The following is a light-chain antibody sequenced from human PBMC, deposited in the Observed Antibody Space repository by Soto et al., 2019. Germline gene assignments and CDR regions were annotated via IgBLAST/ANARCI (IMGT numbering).Light chain of an antibody. CDR3: QHYGSALFT. CDR2: GAS. Sequence: EIVLTQSPGTLSLSPGERATLSCRASQSFSSSYLAWYQQKPGQAPRLLIYGASSRATGIPDRFSGSGSGTDFTLNISSLEPEDFAVYYCQHYGSALFTFGPGNKVDVK. V-gene: IGKV3-20*01. J-gene: IGKJ3*01. CDR1: QSFSSSY.